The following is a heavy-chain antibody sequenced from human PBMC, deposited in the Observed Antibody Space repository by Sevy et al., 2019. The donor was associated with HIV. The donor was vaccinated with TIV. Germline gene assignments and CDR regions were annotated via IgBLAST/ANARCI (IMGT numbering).Heavy chain of an antibody. Sequence: GGSLRLSCEVSGFTFSNYWMTWVRQAPGKGLEWVANIKEDGSDKYYGDSVKGRFSLSRDNAKNSLYLQMDSLRAEGTAVYYCVRDGLASATDFDYWGQGTLVTVSS. CDR2: IKEDGSDK. V-gene: IGHV3-7*01. J-gene: IGHJ4*02. D-gene: IGHD2-15*01. CDR1: GFTFSNYW. CDR3: VRDGLASATDFDY.